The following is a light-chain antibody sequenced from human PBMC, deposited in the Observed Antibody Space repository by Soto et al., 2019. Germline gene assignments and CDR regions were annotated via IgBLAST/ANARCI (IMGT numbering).Light chain of an antibody. Sequence: ETVMTQSPATLSVSPGEGATLSCRASQSVSSNLAWYQQKPGQAPRLLIYGASIRATGIPARFSGSGSGTEFTLTISTLQSEDFAIYYCQHYNNWPPWTFGQGTKVDIK. CDR1: QSVSSN. CDR3: QHYNNWPPWT. J-gene: IGKJ1*01. V-gene: IGKV3-15*01. CDR2: GAS.